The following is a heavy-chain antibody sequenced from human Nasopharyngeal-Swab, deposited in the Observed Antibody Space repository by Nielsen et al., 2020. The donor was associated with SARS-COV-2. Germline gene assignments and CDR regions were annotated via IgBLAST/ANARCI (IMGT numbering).Heavy chain of an antibody. V-gene: IGHV3-73*01. CDR1: GFSFRNYS. Sequence: GESLKISCIPSGFSFRNYSINWVRQASGKGLEWVGRIRSKGNNYATAYAASVKGRFIIFRDDPTNTAYLQMNSLKTEDTAVYYCTRCGGGCYSGRDYWGQGTLVTVSS. CDR2: IRSKGNNYAT. D-gene: IGHD2-21*02. CDR3: TRCGGGCYSGRDY. J-gene: IGHJ4*02.